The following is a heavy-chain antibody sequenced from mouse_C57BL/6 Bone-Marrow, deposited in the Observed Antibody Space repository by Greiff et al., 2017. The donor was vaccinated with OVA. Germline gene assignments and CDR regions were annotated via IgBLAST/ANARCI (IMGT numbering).Heavy chain of an antibody. D-gene: IGHD2-1*01. CDR1: GFNIKDDY. CDR2: IDPGNGDT. Sequence: EVQLQQSGAELVGPGASVKLSCTASGFNIKDDYMNWVKQRPEQGLEWIGWIDPGNGDTEYASQFQGKATITEDTTSNTACLQLSRLTSEDTAVYYGTTAADGGNYAYWGQGTLVTVSA. V-gene: IGHV14-4*01. J-gene: IGHJ3*01. CDR3: TTAADGGNYAY.